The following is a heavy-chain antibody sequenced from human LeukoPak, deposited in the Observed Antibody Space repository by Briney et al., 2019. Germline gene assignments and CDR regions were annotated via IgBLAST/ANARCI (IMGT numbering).Heavy chain of an antibody. Sequence: PGGSLRFSCAASEFTFSSYAMSWVRQAPGKGLEWVSAISGRGGSTYYADSVKGRFTISRDNSKNTLYLQMNSLRAEDTAVYYCAEDLYYYDSRTYYWGQGTLVTVSS. CDR3: AEDLYYYDSRTYY. CDR1: EFTFSSYA. J-gene: IGHJ4*02. V-gene: IGHV3-23*01. CDR2: ISGRGGST. D-gene: IGHD3-22*01.